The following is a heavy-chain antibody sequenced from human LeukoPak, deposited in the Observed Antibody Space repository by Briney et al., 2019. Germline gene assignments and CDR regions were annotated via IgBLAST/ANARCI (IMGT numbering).Heavy chain of an antibody. D-gene: IGHD3-3*01. CDR3: ARLRFLEWLLWDY. Sequence: SETLSLTCAVYGGSFSGYYWSWIRQPPGKGLEWIGEINHSGSTNYNPSLKSRVTISVDTSKNQFSLKLSSVIAADTAVYYCARLRFLEWLLWDYWGQGTLVTVSP. J-gene: IGHJ4*02. CDR1: GGSFSGYY. CDR2: INHSGST. V-gene: IGHV4-34*01.